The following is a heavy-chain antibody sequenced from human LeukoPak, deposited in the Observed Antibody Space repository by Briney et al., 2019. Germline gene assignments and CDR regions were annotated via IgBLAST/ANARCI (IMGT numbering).Heavy chain of an antibody. Sequence: GGSLRLSCGASGLSVSSNYMSLVRQAPGKGLEWVSVIYSGGSTYYADSVKGRFTISRDNSKNTLYLQMNSLRAEDTAVYYCARSYSSSWYDSWGQGTLVTVSS. D-gene: IGHD6-13*01. CDR1: GLSVSSNY. V-gene: IGHV3-53*01. CDR2: IYSGGST. CDR3: ARSYSSSWYDS. J-gene: IGHJ4*02.